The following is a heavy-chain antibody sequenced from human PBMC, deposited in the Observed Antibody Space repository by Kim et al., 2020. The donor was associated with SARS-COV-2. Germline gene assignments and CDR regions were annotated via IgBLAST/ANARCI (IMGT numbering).Heavy chain of an antibody. Sequence: DADSVEGRFTVSSDNSKNALYLQMNSLRAEDTAVYYCARDLGCSSDGSGYWGQGTLVTVSS. CDR3: ARDLGCSSDGSGY. V-gene: IGHV3-33*01. J-gene: IGHJ4*02. D-gene: IGHD6-19*01.